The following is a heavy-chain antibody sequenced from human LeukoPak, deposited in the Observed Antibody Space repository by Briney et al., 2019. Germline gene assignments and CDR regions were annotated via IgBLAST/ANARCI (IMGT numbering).Heavy chain of an antibody. J-gene: IGHJ3*02. D-gene: IGHD3-10*01. Sequence: SGPTLVNPTQTLTLTCTLSGFSLTTRGIRVSWIRQPPGKALEWLARIDWDDDKFYSTSLRTRLTISKDTSKNQVVLTMTNMDPVDIATYYCARTSYDSGSPNDAFDIWGQGTMVTVSS. CDR1: GFSLTTRGIR. CDR2: IDWDDDK. V-gene: IGHV2-70*04. CDR3: ARTSYDSGSPNDAFDI.